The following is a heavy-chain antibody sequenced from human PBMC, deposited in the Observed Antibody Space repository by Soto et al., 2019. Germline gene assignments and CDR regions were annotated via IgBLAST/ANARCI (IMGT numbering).Heavy chain of an antibody. CDR3: ARDPHCSRTNCPFDY. D-gene: IGHD2-2*01. V-gene: IGHV4-4*02. J-gene: IGHJ4*02. Sequence: QVQLQESGPGLVKPSGTLSLTCTVSGGSLSSSTGWRRVRQPPGKGPEWIGEISHTRNTDYNPTLESRVTISVDTSKNQLSLSLRSVTAADTAVYYCARDPHCSRTNCPFDYWGQGTLVTVSS. CDR2: ISHTRNT. CDR1: GGSLSSSTG.